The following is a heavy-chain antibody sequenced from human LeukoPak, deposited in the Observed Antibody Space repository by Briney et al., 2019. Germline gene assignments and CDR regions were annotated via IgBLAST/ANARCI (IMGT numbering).Heavy chain of an antibody. CDR3: ARGADYYDSSGYDY. J-gene: IGHJ4*02. D-gene: IGHD3-22*01. V-gene: IGHV1-46*01. CDR1: GGTFSSYA. CDR2: INPSGGST. Sequence: ASVKVSCTASGGTFSSYAISWVRQAPGQGLEWMGIINPSGGSTSYAQKFQGRVTMTRDTSTSTVYMELSSLRSEDTAVYYCARGADYYDSSGYDYWGQGTLVTVSS.